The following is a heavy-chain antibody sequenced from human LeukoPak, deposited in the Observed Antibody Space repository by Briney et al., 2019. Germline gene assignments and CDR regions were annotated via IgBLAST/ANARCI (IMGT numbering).Heavy chain of an antibody. D-gene: IGHD6-13*01. V-gene: IGHV3-21*01. J-gene: IGHJ4*02. CDR1: GFTFSDYY. CDR2: ISSSSSYI. Sequence: GGSLRLSCAASGFTFSDYYMNWVRQAPGKGLEWVSSISSSSSYIYYADSVKGRFTISRDNAKNSLYLQMNSLRAEDTAVYYCAREGIAAAGTVDYWGQGTLVTVSS. CDR3: AREGIAAAGTVDY.